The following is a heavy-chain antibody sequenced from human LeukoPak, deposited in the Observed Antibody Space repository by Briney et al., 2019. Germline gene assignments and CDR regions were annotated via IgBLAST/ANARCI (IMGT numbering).Heavy chain of an antibody. D-gene: IGHD2-2*01. CDR3: AREVAVPAAPIHY. CDR2: IKQDGSEK. CDR1: GFTFSSYW. J-gene: IGHJ4*02. Sequence: GGSLRLSCAAFGFTFSSYWMSWVRQAPGKGLEWVANIKQDGSEKYYVDSVKGRFTISRDNAKNSLYLQMNSLRAEDTAVYYCAREVAVPAAPIHYGGQGTLVTVSS. V-gene: IGHV3-7*03.